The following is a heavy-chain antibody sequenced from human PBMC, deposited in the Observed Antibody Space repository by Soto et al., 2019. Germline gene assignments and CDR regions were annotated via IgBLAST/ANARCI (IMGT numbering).Heavy chain of an antibody. CDR1: GYTFTSYG. Sequence: QVQLVQSGAEVKKPGASVKVSCKASGYTFTSYGISWVRQAPGQGLEWRGWISTYNVNTKYAQKLQGRVTMTTDTSTSTADMELRSLGSDDTAVCYGAREMVRGVGSDYWGQGTLVTVSS. J-gene: IGHJ4*02. V-gene: IGHV1-18*01. CDR3: AREMVRGVGSDY. D-gene: IGHD3-10*01. CDR2: ISTYNVNT.